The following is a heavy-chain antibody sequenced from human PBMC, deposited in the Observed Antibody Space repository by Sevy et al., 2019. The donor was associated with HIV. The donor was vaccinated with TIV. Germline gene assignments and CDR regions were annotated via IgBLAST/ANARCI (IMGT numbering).Heavy chain of an antibody. CDR1: GFTFSSYA. D-gene: IGHD3-3*01. CDR2: ISGSGGST. J-gene: IGHJ6*02. V-gene: IGHV3-23*01. Sequence: GGSLRLSCAASGFTFSSYAMSWVRQAPGKGLEWVSAISGSGGSTYYADSVKGRFTISRDNSKNTLDLQMNSLRAEDTAVYYCAKQLRFLEWLLSVQGMDVWGQGTTVTVSS. CDR3: AKQLRFLEWLLSVQGMDV.